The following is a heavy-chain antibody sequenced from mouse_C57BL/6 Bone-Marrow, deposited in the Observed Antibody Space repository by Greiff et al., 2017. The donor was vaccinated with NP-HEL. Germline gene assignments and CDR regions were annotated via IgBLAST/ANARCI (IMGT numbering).Heavy chain of an antibody. Sequence: QVQLQQPGAELVKPGASVKLSCKASGYTFTSYWMQWVKQRPGQGLEWIGEIDPSESYTNYNQKFKGKATLTVDTSSSTAYMQLSSLTSEDSAVYYCARGRAYWGQGTLVTVSA. V-gene: IGHV1-50*01. CDR3: ARGRAY. J-gene: IGHJ3*01. CDR2: IDPSESYT. CDR1: GYTFTSYW.